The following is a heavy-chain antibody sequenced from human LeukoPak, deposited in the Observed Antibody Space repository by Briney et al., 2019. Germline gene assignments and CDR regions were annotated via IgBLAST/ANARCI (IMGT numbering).Heavy chain of an antibody. Sequence: SQTLSLTCTVSGGAISSGGYYWSWIRQRPGKGLDWIGYIYYTGTTYYHPSLKSRVTISLDTSKNQFSLRLNSVTAADAAVYFCARSGDAYSFDYWGRGSLVTVSS. CDR1: GGAISSGGYY. CDR3: ARSGDAYSFDY. J-gene: IGHJ4*02. CDR2: IYYTGTT. V-gene: IGHV4-31*03. D-gene: IGHD5-24*01.